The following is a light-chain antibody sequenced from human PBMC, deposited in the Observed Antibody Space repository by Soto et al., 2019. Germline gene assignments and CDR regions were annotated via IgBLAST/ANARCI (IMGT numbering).Light chain of an antibody. J-gene: IGKJ1*01. Sequence: DIQMTQSPSSLSASVGDRVTITCRASQNISTYLNWYQQKPGKAPKLLMQAASSLDRGVPSRFSVKGSETGFTLHISTLQSEDFSTYHLQQSYRPPRTFGQGTKVHIK. V-gene: IGKV1-39*01. CDR3: QQSYRPPRT. CDR1: QNISTY. CDR2: AAS.